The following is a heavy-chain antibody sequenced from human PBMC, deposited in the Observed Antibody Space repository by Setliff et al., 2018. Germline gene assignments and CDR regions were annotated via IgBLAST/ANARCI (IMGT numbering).Heavy chain of an antibody. J-gene: IGHJ4*02. Sequence: SVKVSCKASGGTFSSYAISWVRQAPGQGLEWMGGIIPIFGTANHAQKFQGRVTITADESTGTAYMELSSLRSDDTAVYYCARGYSYGPFGYWGQGTLVTVSS. CDR2: IIPIFGTA. CDR3: ARGYSYGPFGY. CDR1: GGTFSSYA. V-gene: IGHV1-69*13. D-gene: IGHD5-18*01.